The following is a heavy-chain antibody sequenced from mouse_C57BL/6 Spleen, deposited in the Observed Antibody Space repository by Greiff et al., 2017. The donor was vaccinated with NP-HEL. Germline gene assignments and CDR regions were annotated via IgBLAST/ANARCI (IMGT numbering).Heavy chain of an antibody. J-gene: IGHJ4*01. CDR2: IDPENGDT. CDR1: GFNIKDDY. Sequence: VQLKQSGAELVRPGASVKLSCTASGFNIKDDYMHWVKQRPEQGLEWIGWIDPENGDTEYASKFQGKATITADTSSNTAYLQLSSLTSEDTAVYYCTITTVVATDAMDYWGQGTSVTVSS. V-gene: IGHV14-4*01. CDR3: TITTVVATDAMDY. D-gene: IGHD1-1*01.